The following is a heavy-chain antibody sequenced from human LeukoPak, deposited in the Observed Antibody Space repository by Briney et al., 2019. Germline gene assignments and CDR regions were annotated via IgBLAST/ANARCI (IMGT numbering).Heavy chain of an antibody. V-gene: IGHV1-46*01. J-gene: IGHJ4*02. CDR2: IYPRDGST. Sequence: ASVKVSCKASGYTFTSNYIHWVRQAPGQGLEWMGMIYPRDGSTSYVQKFQGRVIVNRDTSTRTVHMELSGLRSGDTAGYFCVRDQEGFDYCGQGTLVTVSS. CDR1: GYTFTSNY. CDR3: VRDQEGFDY.